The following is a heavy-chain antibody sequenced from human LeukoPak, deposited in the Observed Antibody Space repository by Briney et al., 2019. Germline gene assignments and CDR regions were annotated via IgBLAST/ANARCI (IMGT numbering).Heavy chain of an antibody. CDR3: ARLSGTALDY. CDR2: ISSSGSTK. V-gene: IGHV3-11*01. CDR1: GFTFSDYY. D-gene: IGHD6-13*01. Sequence: MAGGSLRLSCAASGFTFSDYYMSWIRQAPGKGLEWVSYISSSGSTKYYANSVQGRFTISRDNAKNSLYLQMNSLRAEDTAVYYCARLSGTALDYWVQGTLVTVSS. J-gene: IGHJ4*02.